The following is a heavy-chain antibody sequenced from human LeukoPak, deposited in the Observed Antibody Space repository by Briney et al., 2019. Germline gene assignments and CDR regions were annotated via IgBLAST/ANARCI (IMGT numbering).Heavy chain of an antibody. CDR3: ARDPNYYGSGSYWY. CDR2: VNADGSNT. CDR1: GFTFISYW. Sequence: PGGSLRLSCAASGFTFISYWMHWVRQAPGKGLVWVSRVNADGSNTNYADSVKGRFTISRDNAENTLYLQMNSLRAEDTAVYYCARDPNYYGSGSYWYWGQGTLVTVSS. J-gene: IGHJ4*02. D-gene: IGHD3-10*01. V-gene: IGHV3-74*01.